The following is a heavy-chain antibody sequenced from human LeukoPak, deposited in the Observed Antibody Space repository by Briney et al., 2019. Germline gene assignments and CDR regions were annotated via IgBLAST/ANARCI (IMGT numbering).Heavy chain of an antibody. D-gene: IGHD3-10*01. V-gene: IGHV3-49*04. CDR1: GFTVSNNY. CDR3: TRAAGSGSYSFYYFDY. Sequence: GGSLRLSCAASGFTVSNNYMNWVRQAPGKGLEWVGFIRTKGYGGTTEYAASVKGRFTISRDDSKSIAYLQMNSLKTEDTAVYYCTRAAGSGSYSFYYFDYWGQGTLVTVSS. CDR2: IRTKGYGGTT. J-gene: IGHJ4*02.